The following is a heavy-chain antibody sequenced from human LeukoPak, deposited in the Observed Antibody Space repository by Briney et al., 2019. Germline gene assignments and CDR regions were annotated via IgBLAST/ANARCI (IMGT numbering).Heavy chain of an antibody. CDR3: ARAPIPGAQYSSSHFDP. Sequence: SETLSLTCTVSGGSISSSSYYWGWIRQPPGKGREWIGSIYYSGSTYYNPSLKSRVTISVDTSKNQFSLKLSSVTAADTAVYYCARAPIPGAQYSSSHFDPWGQGTLVTVSS. J-gene: IGHJ5*02. CDR2: IYYSGST. V-gene: IGHV4-39*07. CDR1: GGSISSSSYY. D-gene: IGHD6-13*01.